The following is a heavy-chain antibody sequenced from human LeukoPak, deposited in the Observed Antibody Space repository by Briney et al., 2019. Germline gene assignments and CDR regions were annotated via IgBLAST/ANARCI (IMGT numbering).Heavy chain of an antibody. CDR2: NSGYKGNT. D-gene: IGHD3-22*01. CDR1: GYPFGSYG. Sequence: ASVKVSCKASGYPFGSYGISWVRQAPGQGLEWMGWNSGYKGNTKYAQKFQGRVTMTTDTSTSTAYMELRSLRSDDTAVYYCARDHGSKVERYLDLWGRGTLVTVSS. V-gene: IGHV1-18*01. CDR3: ARDHGSKVERYLDL. J-gene: IGHJ2*01.